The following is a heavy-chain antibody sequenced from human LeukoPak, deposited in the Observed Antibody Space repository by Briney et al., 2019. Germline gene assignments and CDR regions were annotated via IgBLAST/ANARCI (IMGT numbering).Heavy chain of an antibody. D-gene: IGHD3-16*01. CDR2: ISYDGDNE. CDR1: GFTFSNFA. CDR3: ARVRGGRSWYYYGMDV. V-gene: IGHV3-30-3*01. Sequence: GGSLRLSCTASGFTFSNFAMHWVRQAPGKGLEWMAVISYDGDNEYYADSVKGQFTISRDNSKDRLYLQMNSLRPEDTAMYYCARVRGGRSWYYYGMDVWGRGTTVTVSS. J-gene: IGHJ6*02.